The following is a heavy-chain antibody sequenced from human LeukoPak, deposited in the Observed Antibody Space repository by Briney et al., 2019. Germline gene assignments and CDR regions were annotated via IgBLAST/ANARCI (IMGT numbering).Heavy chain of an antibody. D-gene: IGHD3-9*01. CDR1: GFTFSSYA. V-gene: IGHV3-23*01. Sequence: GGSLRLSCAASGFTFSSYAMSWVRQAPGKGLEWVSAISGSGGSTYYADSVKGRFTISRDNAKNSLYLQMNSLRAEDTAVYYCARGGVLRYFDWLLNFDYWGQGTLVTVSS. CDR3: ARGGVLRYFDWLLNFDY. CDR2: ISGSGGST. J-gene: IGHJ4*02.